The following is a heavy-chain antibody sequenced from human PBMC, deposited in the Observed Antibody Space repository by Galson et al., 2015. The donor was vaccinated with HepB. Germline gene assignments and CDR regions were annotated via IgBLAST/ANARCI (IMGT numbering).Heavy chain of an antibody. CDR1: GFTFSDYY. J-gene: IGHJ5*02. CDR3: ARDSDVATYDWFDP. V-gene: IGHV3-11*01. D-gene: IGHD5-12*01. Sequence: SLRLSCAASGFTFSDYYMSWIRQAPGKGLEWVSYISSSGSTIYYADSVKGRFTISRDNAKNSLYLQMNSLRAEDTAVYYCARDSDVATYDWFDPWGQGTLVTVSS. CDR2: ISSSGSTI.